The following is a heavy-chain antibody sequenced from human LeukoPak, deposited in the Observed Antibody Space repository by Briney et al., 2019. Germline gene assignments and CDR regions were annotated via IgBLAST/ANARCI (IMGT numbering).Heavy chain of an antibody. J-gene: IGHJ5*02. CDR1: GGSISSYY. V-gene: IGHV4-59*01. CDR2: IYYSGST. Sequence: SETLSLTCTVSGGSISSYYWSWIRQPPGKGLEWIGYIYYSGSTNYNPSLKSRVTISVDTSKNQFSLKLSSVTAADTAVYYCATVTNRGWFDPWGQVTLVTVSS. D-gene: IGHD4-17*01. CDR3: ATVTNRGWFDP.